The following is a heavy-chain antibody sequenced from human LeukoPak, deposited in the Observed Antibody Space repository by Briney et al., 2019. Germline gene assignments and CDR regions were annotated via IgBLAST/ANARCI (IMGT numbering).Heavy chain of an antibody. CDR2: ISGSGGST. V-gene: IGHV3-23*01. D-gene: IGHD6-19*01. CDR3: AKDPHMIVVAGTHFDY. J-gene: IGHJ4*02. Sequence: GGSLLLSCAASGFTFSSYAMSGVRQAPGKGLEGVSAISGSGGSTYYADSVKGRFTISRDNSKNTLYLQMNSLRAEDTAVYYCAKDPHMIVVAGTHFDYWGQGTLVTVSS. CDR1: GFTFSSYA.